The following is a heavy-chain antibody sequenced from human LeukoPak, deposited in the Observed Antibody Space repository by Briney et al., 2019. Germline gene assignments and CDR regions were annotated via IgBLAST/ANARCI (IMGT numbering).Heavy chain of an antibody. CDR1: GYTFTSYG. Sequence: ASVKVSCKASGYTFTSYGISWVRQAPGQGLEWMGWISAYNGNTNYAQKLQGRVTMTTDTSTSTAYMELRSLRSDDTAVYYCARGLVGATTMDWFDPWGQGTLVTVSS. CDR2: ISAYNGNT. CDR3: ARGLVGATTMDWFDP. J-gene: IGHJ5*02. D-gene: IGHD1-26*01. V-gene: IGHV1-18*01.